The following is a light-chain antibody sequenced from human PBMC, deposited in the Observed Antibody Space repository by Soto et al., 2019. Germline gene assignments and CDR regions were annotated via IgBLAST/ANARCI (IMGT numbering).Light chain of an antibody. CDR2: DAS. Sequence: EILLTQYPASVSLSPGDRATLSCRASQSVNKYVDWYQQKPGQAPRLLIYDASKRATGIPARLSGSGYGTDLTITVSSMENEDFVLYLCQQRSVSTITFGHGTRLEIK. J-gene: IGKJ5*01. V-gene: IGKV3-11*01. CDR1: QSVNKY. CDR3: QQRSVSTIT.